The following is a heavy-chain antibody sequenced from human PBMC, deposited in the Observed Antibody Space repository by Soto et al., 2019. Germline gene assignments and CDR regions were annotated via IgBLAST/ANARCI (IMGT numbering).Heavy chain of an antibody. CDR2: VSSTGST. J-gene: IGHJ5*02. CDR3: ARFSPPRKSYDSNPGWFDP. D-gene: IGHD3-22*01. V-gene: IGHV4-59*01. Sequence: SETLSLTCTVSGGSLNSYYWTWIRQSPGKGLEWIGYVSSTGSTNYNPSLKSRLTMSLDTSTNEVSLSLTSVTAADAAVYFCARFSPPRKSYDSNPGWFDPWGHGIMVT. CDR1: GGSLNSYY.